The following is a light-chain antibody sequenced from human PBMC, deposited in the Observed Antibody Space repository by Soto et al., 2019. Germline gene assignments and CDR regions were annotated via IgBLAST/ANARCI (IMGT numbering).Light chain of an antibody. V-gene: IGLV2-14*01. CDR3: SSYTSSSTPHMV. Sequence: QSALTQPASVSGSPGQSITISCTGTSSDVGGYNYVSWYQQHPGKAPKLMIYDVSNRPSGVSNRFSGSKSGNTASLTISGLQAQYEADYYCSSYTSSSTPHMVFGGGTKLTVL. CDR2: DVS. J-gene: IGLJ2*01. CDR1: SSDVGGYNY.